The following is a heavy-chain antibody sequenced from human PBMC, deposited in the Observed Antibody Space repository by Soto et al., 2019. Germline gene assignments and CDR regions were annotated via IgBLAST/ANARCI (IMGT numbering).Heavy chain of an antibody. CDR2: ISGSGGGT. CDR1: GFTFSSYA. Sequence: GGSLRLSCAASGFTFSSYAMSWVRQAPGKGLEWVSAISGSGGGTYYADSVKGRFTISRDNSKNTLYLQMNSLRAEDTAVYYCAKVQTGGYSYGYYYGIDVWGQGTTVTGSS. J-gene: IGHJ6*02. D-gene: IGHD5-18*01. CDR3: AKVQTGGYSYGYYYGIDV. V-gene: IGHV3-23*01.